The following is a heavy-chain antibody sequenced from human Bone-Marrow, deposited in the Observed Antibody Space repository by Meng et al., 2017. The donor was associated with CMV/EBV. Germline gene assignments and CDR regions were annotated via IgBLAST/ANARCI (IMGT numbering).Heavy chain of an antibody. J-gene: IGHJ4*02. Sequence: GGSLRLSCAASGFTFSGYAMSWVRQAPGKGLEWVANIKQDGSEKYYVDSVKGRFTISRDNAKNTLYLQMNSLRAEDTAVYYCARVFPLGYCSGGSCGWGQGTLVTVSS. D-gene: IGHD2-15*01. CDR1: GFTFSGYA. V-gene: IGHV3-7*01. CDR3: ARVFPLGYCSGGSCG. CDR2: IKQDGSEK.